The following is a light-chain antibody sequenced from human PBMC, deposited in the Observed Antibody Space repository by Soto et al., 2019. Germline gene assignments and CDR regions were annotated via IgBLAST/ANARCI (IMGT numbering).Light chain of an antibody. CDR1: SSNIGSNY. J-gene: IGLJ3*02. CDR3: ATWDDSLSGWV. V-gene: IGLV1-47*01. Sequence: QSVLTQPPSASGTPGQRVTISCSGSSSNIGSNYVYWYQQLPGTAPKLLIYRNNQRPSGVPDRLSGSKSGTSASLAISGLRSEDEGDYYCATWDDSLSGWVFGGGTKLTVL. CDR2: RNN.